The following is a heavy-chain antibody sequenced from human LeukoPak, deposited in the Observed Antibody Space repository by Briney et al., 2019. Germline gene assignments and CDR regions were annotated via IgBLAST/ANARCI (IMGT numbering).Heavy chain of an antibody. CDR1: GFTFGSYG. CDR2: IRSDGSNK. Sequence: GGSLLLSCAASGFTFGSYGMHWVRQAPGKGLEWVTFIRSDGSNKYYADSVKGRFTISRDNSKNTLYLQMNTLIADDTAVYYCAKAPVTSCRGAFCYPFDSWGQGTLVTVSS. V-gene: IGHV3-30*02. CDR3: AKAPVTSCRGAFCYPFDS. D-gene: IGHD2-15*01. J-gene: IGHJ4*02.